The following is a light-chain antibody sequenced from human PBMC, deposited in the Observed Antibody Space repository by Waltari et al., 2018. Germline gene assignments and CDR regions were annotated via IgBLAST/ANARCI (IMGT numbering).Light chain of an antibody. CDR1: SSNIGAGYD. CDR2: GNS. Sequence: QSVLTQPPSVSGALGQRVTISCTGSSSNIGAGYDVHWYQHLPGTAPKLLIYGNSTRPSGVPDRFSGSKSGTSASLAITGLQAEDEADYYCQSYDSSLSGSVFGGGTKLTVL. V-gene: IGLV1-40*01. CDR3: QSYDSSLSGSV. J-gene: IGLJ2*01.